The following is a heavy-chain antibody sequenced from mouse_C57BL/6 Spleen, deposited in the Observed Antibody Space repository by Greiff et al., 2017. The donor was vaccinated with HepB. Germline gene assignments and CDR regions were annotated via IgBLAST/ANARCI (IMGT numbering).Heavy chain of an antibody. V-gene: IGHV1-42*01. CDR2: INPSTGGT. CDR1: GYSFTGYY. Sequence: VQLKQSGPELVKPGASVKISCKASGYSFTGYYMNWVKQSPEKSLEWIGEINPSTGGTTYNQKFKAKATLTADKSSSTAYMQLKSLTSEDSAVYYCARDRFDVWRTGTTVTVSS. CDR3: ARDRFDV. J-gene: IGHJ1*03.